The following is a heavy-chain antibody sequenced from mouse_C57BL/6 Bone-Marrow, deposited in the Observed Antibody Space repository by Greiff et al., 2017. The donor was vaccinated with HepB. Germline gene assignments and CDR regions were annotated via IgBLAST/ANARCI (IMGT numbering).Heavy chain of an antibody. CDR1: GYTFTSYW. D-gene: IGHD1-1*01. J-gene: IGHJ1*03. CDR3: AIIYVSSWYFDV. V-gene: IGHV1-52*01. Sequence: QVQLQQPGAELVRPGSSVKLSCKASGYTFTSYWMHWVKQRPIQGLEWIGNIDPSDSETHYNQKFKDKATLTVDKSSSTAYMQLSSLTSEDSAVYYCAIIYVSSWYFDVWGTGTTVTVSS. CDR2: IDPSDSET.